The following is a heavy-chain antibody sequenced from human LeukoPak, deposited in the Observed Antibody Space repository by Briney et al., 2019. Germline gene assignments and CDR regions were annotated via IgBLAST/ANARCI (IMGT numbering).Heavy chain of an antibody. CDR3: AREGIDYGDSIYYYFDY. CDR2: TKQDGSEK. J-gene: IGHJ4*02. V-gene: IGHV3-7*01. D-gene: IGHD4-17*01. CDR1: ELTSSTSW. Sequence: GGFLRLSCAASELTSSTSWMSWVRQAPGKGLEWVAQTKQDGSEKYYVDSVKGRFTTSRDKNSLFLQMNSVRAEDTAVYYCAREGIDYGDSIYYYFDYWGQGTLVTVSS.